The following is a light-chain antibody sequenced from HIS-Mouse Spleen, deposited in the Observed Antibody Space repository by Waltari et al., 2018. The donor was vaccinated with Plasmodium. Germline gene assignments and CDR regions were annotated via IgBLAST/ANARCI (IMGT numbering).Light chain of an antibody. CDR1: QGISSY. J-gene: IGKJ4*01. V-gene: IGKV1-9*01. Sequence: IQLTQSRSLLSPPLGHHFTITCRASQGISSYFAWYQQKPGKAPKLLIYAASTLQSGVPSSFSGSGSGTEFTLTISSLQPEDFATYYCQQLNSYPLTFGGGTKVEIK. CDR3: QQLNSYPLT. CDR2: AAS.